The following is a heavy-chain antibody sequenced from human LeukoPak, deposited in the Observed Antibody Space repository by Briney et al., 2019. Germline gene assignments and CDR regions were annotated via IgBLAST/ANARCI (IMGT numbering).Heavy chain of an antibody. J-gene: IGHJ6*03. CDR3: ARTFVVVVAATPDYYYYYMDV. D-gene: IGHD2-15*01. CDR2: MNPNSGNT. Sequence: GASVKVSCKASGYTFTSYDINWVRQATGQGLEWMGWMNPNSGNTGYAQKFQGRVTMTRNTSISTAYMELSSLRSEDTAVYYCARTFVVVVAATPDYYYYYMDVWGKGTTVTISS. CDR1: GYTFTSYD. V-gene: IGHV1-8*01.